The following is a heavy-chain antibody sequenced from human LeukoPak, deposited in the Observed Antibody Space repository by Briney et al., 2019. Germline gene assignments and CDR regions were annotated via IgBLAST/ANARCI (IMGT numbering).Heavy chain of an antibody. J-gene: IGHJ4*02. V-gene: IGHV4-38-2*02. Sequence: ASETLSLTCSVPGYSISSGYNWGWIRQPPGKGPEWIGSTHHNGPTFYHPSLKSRVTISVDTSLNQVSLNLNSVTAAGTAVYYCAREQWGSTFLDYWGQGVLVIVSS. CDR2: THHNGPT. CDR3: AREQWGSTFLDY. D-gene: IGHD1-26*01. CDR1: GYSISSGYN.